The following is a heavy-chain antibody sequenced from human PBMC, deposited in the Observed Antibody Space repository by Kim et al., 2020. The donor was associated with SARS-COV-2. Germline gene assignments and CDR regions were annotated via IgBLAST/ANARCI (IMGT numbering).Heavy chain of an antibody. D-gene: IGHD6-13*01. CDR1: GFTFSDYY. V-gene: IGHV3-11*04. Sequence: GGSLRLSCAASGFTFSDYYMSWIRQAPGKGLEWVSYISSSGSTIYYADSVKGRFTISRDNAKNSLYLQMNSLRAEDTAVYYCARDEGYSSSWYWPPFDYWGQGTLVTVSS. CDR2: ISSSGSTI. J-gene: IGHJ4*02. CDR3: ARDEGYSSSWYWPPFDY.